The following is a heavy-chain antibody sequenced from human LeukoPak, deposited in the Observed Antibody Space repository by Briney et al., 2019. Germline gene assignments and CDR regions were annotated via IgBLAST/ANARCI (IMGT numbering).Heavy chain of an antibody. CDR1: GYTFTHYY. J-gene: IGHJ6*02. CDR3: ARVRIGQQLDKYYYYAMDV. D-gene: IGHD6-13*01. Sequence: ASVKVSYTPSGYTFTHYYMNWVRQAPRQGLEWMGWINPNSGGTNYAQKFQGRVTMTTDTSISTAYMEVSRLRSDDTAVYYCARVRIGQQLDKYYYYAMDVWGQGTTVTVSS. CDR2: INPNSGGT. V-gene: IGHV1-2*02.